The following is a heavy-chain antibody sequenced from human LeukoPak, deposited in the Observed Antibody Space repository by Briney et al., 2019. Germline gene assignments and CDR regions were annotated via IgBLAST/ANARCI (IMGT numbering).Heavy chain of an antibody. J-gene: IGHJ4*02. Sequence: GASVKVSCKASGYTFTDYYIHWVRQAPGQGLEWMGWINPNSGGTNYAQKFQGRVTMTRDTSISTAYMELSRLRSDDTAVYYCARDILLWFGESSPHFDYWGQGTLVTVSS. V-gene: IGHV1-2*02. CDR3: ARDILLWFGESSPHFDY. CDR1: GYTFTDYY. D-gene: IGHD3-10*01. CDR2: INPNSGGT.